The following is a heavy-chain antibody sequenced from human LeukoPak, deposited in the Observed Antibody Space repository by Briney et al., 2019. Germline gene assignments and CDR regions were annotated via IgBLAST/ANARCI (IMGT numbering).Heavy chain of an antibody. D-gene: IGHD5-12*01. CDR1: GFTVSSNY. CDR3: ARSIVATINA. Sequence: GGSLRLSCAASGFTVSSNYMSWVRQAPGKGLVWVSVTYSGGSTYYADSVKGRFTISRDNSKNTLYLQMNSLRAEDTTVYYCARSIVATINAWGQGTLVTVSS. V-gene: IGHV3-66*02. J-gene: IGHJ5*02. CDR2: TYSGGST.